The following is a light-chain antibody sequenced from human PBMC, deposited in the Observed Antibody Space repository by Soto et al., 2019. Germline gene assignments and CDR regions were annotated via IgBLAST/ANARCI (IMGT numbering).Light chain of an antibody. V-gene: IGKV2-28*01. CDR3: MQAQQTPPT. J-gene: IGKJ2*01. CDR1: ESLLHENGYNY. Sequence: IVMSQSPLSLPVTHGEPASISCRSSESLLHENGYNYLDWYLQKPGQSPQLLIYLGSNRASGVPDRFSGSGSGTDYTLKISRVEAEDVGVYYCMQAQQTPPTFGQGTKLEI. CDR2: LGS.